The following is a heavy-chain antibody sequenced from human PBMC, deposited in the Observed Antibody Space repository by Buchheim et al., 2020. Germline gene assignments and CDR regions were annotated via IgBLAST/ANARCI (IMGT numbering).Heavy chain of an antibody. Sequence: EVQLVESGGGLVKPGGSLRLSCAASGFTFSNAWMSWVRQAPGKGLEWVGRIKSKTDGGTTDYAAPVKGRFTISRADSKNTLYLKMNSLKTEDTAVYYCTTGGTEPSEDYYYGMDVWGQGTT. CDR2: IKSKTDGGTT. J-gene: IGHJ6*02. V-gene: IGHV3-15*01. CDR3: TTGGTEPSEDYYYGMDV. CDR1: GFTFSNAW. D-gene: IGHD1-14*01.